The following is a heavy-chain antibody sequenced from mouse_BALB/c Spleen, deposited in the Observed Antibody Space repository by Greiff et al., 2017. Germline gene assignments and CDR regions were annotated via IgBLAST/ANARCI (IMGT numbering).Heavy chain of an antibody. V-gene: IGHV3-2*02. J-gene: IGHJ3*01. CDR3: ARNYGNLWFAY. Sequence: VQLKESGPGLVKPSQSLSLTCTVTGYSITSDYAWNWIRQFPGNKLEWMGYISYSGSTSYNPSLKSRISITRDTSKNQFFLQLNSVTTEDTATYYCARNYGNLWFAYWGQGTLVTVSA. CDR1: GYSITSDYA. D-gene: IGHD2-1*01. CDR2: ISYSGST.